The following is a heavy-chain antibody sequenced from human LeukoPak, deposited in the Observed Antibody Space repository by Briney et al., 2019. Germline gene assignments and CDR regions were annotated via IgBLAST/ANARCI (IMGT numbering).Heavy chain of an antibody. Sequence: ASVTVSCKASGYTFTGYYMHWVRQAPGQGLEWMGWINPNSGGTNYAQKFQGRVTMTRDTSISAAYMELSRLRSDDTAVYYCARDQEDIVVVPAARNDWFDPWGQGTLVTVSS. J-gene: IGHJ5*02. V-gene: IGHV1-2*02. CDR2: INPNSGGT. CDR1: GYTFTGYY. D-gene: IGHD2-2*01. CDR3: ARDQEDIVVVPAARNDWFDP.